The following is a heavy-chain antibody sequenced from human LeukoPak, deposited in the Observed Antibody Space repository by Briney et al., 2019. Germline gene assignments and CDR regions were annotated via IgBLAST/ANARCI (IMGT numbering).Heavy chain of an antibody. D-gene: IGHD6-6*01. CDR3: AKAPYSSSSPVYFDY. CDR2: IYASGST. J-gene: IGHJ4*02. V-gene: IGHV4-61*02. Sequence: SETLSLTCTVSGGSISSGSYYWSWIRQPAGKGLEWIGRIYASGSTNYNPSLKSRVTISVDTSRNQFSLKLSSVTAADTAVYYCAKAPYSSSSPVYFDYWGQGTLVTVSS. CDR1: GGSISSGSYY.